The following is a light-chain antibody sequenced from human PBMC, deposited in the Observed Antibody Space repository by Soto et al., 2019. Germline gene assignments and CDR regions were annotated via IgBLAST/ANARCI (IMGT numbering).Light chain of an antibody. CDR3: QQYGSLSWT. V-gene: IGKV3-20*01. CDR2: GAS. J-gene: IGKJ1*01. Sequence: EIVTTQSPATLSVSPGERVTLSCRASQSVGSNLAWYQQKPGQAPRIILFGASGRATGIPDRFSGSRSGTDFTLTISRLEPEDFAVYYCQQYGSLSWTFGQGTKVDIK. CDR1: QSVGSN.